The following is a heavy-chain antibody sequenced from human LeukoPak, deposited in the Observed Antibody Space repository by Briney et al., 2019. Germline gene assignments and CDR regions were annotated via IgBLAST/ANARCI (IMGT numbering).Heavy chain of an antibody. J-gene: IGHJ4*02. V-gene: IGHV3-48*03. CDR3: ARGPHPYSSGWYHFDY. Sequence: GGSLRLSCAASGFTFSSHEMNWVRQAPGKGLEWLSYISSSGSTIYYADSVKGRFTISRDNAKNPLYLQMNSLRAEDTAVYYCARGPHPYSSGWYHFDYWGQGTLVTVSS. CDR2: ISSSGSTI. D-gene: IGHD6-19*01. CDR1: GFTFSSHE.